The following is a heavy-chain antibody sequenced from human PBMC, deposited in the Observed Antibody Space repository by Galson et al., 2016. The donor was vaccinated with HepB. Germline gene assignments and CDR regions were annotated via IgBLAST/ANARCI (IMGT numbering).Heavy chain of an antibody. D-gene: IGHD1-14*01. V-gene: IGHV3-33*01. CDR1: GFTFSHYG. J-gene: IGHJ4*02. Sequence: SLRLSCAASGFTFSHYGMHWVRQAPGKGLEWVAVIWYDGSNEYYADSVKGRFAVSRDNSKNTLYLQMNSLRAEDTAVYYCASFVGNNNILIDYWGQGILVTVSS. CDR3: ASFVGNNNILIDY. CDR2: IWYDGSNE.